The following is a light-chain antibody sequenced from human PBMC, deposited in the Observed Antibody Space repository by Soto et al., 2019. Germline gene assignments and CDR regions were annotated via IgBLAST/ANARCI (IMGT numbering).Light chain of an antibody. Sequence: DIPMTQSPSTLSASVGDRVTITCRASQSINNWLAWYQQRPGKAPKLLIYDASSLESGVPSRFSGSGSGTEFTLTISSLQPDDFATYYCQQYNSYWTFGQGTKVEIK. CDR3: QQYNSYWT. CDR2: DAS. CDR1: QSINNW. J-gene: IGKJ1*01. V-gene: IGKV1-5*01.